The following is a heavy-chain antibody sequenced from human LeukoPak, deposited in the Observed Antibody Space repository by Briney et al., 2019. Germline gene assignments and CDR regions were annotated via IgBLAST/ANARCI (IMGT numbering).Heavy chain of an antibody. CDR2: IYTNGGT. J-gene: IGHJ4*02. CDR1: GSSISSYY. D-gene: IGHD3-3*01. V-gene: IGHV4-4*07. CDR3: ARDYDDFWSGLFDY. Sequence: SETLSLTCTVSGSSISSYYWSWIRQPAGKGLERIGRIYTNGGTNYNPSLKSRVTMSVDTSKNQFSLKLTSVTAADTAVYYCARDYDDFWSGLFDYWGQGTLVTVSS.